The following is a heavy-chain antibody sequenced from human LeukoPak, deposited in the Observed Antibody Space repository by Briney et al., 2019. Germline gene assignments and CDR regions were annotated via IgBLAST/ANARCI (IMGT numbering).Heavy chain of an antibody. CDR1: GFTISSNY. Sequence: GGSLRLSCAASGFTISSNYMSWVRQAPGKGLEWVSVIYRGGSTYYADSVKGRFTLSRDDSKNTVYLQMNSVRAEDTGLYYCASYGLLVRAFDYWGQGTLVTVSS. CDR2: IYRGGST. D-gene: IGHD3-10*01. J-gene: IGHJ4*02. CDR3: ASYGLLVRAFDY. V-gene: IGHV3-66*01.